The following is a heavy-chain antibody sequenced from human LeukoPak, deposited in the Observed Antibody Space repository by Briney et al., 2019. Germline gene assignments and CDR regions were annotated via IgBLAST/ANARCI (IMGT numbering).Heavy chain of an antibody. CDR1: GGTFSSYA. CDR3: ARGLCSGGSCYSPFDY. J-gene: IGHJ4*02. CDR2: IIPIFGTA. D-gene: IGHD2-15*01. Sequence: SSVKVSCKASGGTFSSYAISWVRQAPGQGLEWMGRIIPIFGTANYAQKFQGRVTITTDESTSTAYMELSSLGSEDTAVYYCARGLCSGGSCYSPFDYWGQGTLVTVSS. V-gene: IGHV1-69*05.